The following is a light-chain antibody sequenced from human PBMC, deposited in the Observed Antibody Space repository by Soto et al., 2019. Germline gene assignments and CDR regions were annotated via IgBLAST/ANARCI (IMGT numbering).Light chain of an antibody. CDR3: TSPTPGSLYV. V-gene: IGLV2-14*01. J-gene: IGLJ1*01. Sequence: LTPPASVSVSPGQSITISCTGTSSDVGNYNYVSWYQQYPGRVPKLLIYMVSNRPSGVSNRFSGSKSGNTASLNISGLQAEDEGDYLCTSPTPGSLYVFGTGTKVTVL. CDR2: MVS. CDR1: SSDVGNYNY.